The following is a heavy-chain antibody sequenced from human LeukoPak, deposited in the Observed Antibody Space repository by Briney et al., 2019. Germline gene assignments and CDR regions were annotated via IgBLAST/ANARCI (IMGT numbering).Heavy chain of an antibody. CDR2: IWYDGSNK. Sequence: PGRSLRLSRAASGFTFSSYGMHWVRQAPGKGLEWVAVIWYDGSNKYYADSVKGRFTISRDNSKNTLYLQMNSLRAEDTAVYYCARDGVGWIQLWNYAYYFGYWGQGTLVTVSS. CDR3: ARDGVGWIQLWNYAYYFGY. CDR1: GFTFSSYG. J-gene: IGHJ4*02. D-gene: IGHD5-18*01. V-gene: IGHV3-33*08.